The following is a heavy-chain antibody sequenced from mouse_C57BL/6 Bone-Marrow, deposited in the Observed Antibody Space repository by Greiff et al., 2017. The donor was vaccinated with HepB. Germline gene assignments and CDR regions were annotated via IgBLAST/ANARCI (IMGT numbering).Heavy chain of an antibody. CDR3: ARDGAITTLVATNFDY. J-gene: IGHJ2*01. D-gene: IGHD1-1*01. Sequence: QVQLQQPGAELVKPGASVKLSCKASGYTFTSYWMQWVKQRPGQGLEWIGEIDPSDSYTNYNQKFKGKATLTVDTSSSTAYMQLSSLTSEDSAVYYCARDGAITTLVATNFDYWGQGTTLTVSS. CDR1: GYTFTSYW. V-gene: IGHV1-50*01. CDR2: IDPSDSYT.